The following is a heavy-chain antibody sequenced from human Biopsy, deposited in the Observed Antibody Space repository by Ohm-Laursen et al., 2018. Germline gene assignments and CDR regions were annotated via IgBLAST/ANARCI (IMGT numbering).Heavy chain of an antibody. CDR2: ISWHSGSR. J-gene: IGHJ6*02. V-gene: IGHV3-9*01. CDR1: GFTFDDYA. D-gene: IGHD1-1*01. CDR3: AKDVRVKVQLDGMDV. Sequence: RSLRLSCAASGFTFDDYAMYWVRQAPGKGLEWVSGISWHSGSRGYADSVKGRFTISRDNAKKLLYLQMNSLRAEDTALYYCAKDVRVKVQLDGMDVWGQGTTVTVSS.